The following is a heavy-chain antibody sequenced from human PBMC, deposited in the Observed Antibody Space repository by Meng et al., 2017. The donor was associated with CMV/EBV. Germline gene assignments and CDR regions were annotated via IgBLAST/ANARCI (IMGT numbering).Heavy chain of an antibody. CDR2: INPDSGGT. J-gene: IGHJ4*02. D-gene: IGHD1-26*01. V-gene: IGHV1-2*02. CDR3: ARGVGGTLWHDY. Sequence: ASVKVSCKASGYTFTGYYMHWVRQAPGQGLEWMGWINPDSGGTNYAQKFQGRVTMTRDTSIRTAYMELSSLRSDDTAVYYGARGVGGTLWHDYWGQGTLVTVSS. CDR1: GYTFTGYY.